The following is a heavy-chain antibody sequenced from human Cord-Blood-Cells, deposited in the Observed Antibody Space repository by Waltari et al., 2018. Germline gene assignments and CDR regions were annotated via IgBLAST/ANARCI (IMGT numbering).Heavy chain of an antibody. CDR3: ARDILLVRGVIIDY. CDR2: ISYDGSNK. V-gene: IGHV3-30*04. Sequence: QVQLVASGGGVVQPGRSLRLSRAASGFTFRSYAMHWVRQAPGKGLEWVAVISYDGSNKYYADSVKGRFTISRDNSKNTLYLQMNSLRAEDTAVYYCARDILLVRGVIIDYWGQGTLVTVSS. D-gene: IGHD3-10*01. J-gene: IGHJ4*02. CDR1: GFTFRSYA.